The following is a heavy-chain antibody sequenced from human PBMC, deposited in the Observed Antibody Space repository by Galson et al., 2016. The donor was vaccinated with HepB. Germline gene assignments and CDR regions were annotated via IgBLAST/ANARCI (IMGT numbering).Heavy chain of an antibody. D-gene: IGHD2-15*01. CDR2: TYYRSNWRN. J-gene: IGHJ4*02. CDR1: GDSVSSNSAG. CDR3: ARSYLLGRGLGW. Sequence: CAISGDSVSSNSAGWNWIRQSPSRGLEWLGRTYYRSNWRNDYADSVKSRITINPDTSKNHFSLQLNSVTPEDTAVYYWARSYLLGRGLGWWGQGTLVTVSS. V-gene: IGHV6-1*01.